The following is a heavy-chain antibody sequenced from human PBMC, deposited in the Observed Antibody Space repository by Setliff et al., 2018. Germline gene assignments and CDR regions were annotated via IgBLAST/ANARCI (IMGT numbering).Heavy chain of an antibody. Sequence: PGGSLRLSCAASGFSFSGSAIHWVRQASGKGLEWVGRIRDKGNSYATAYAASVKGRFTISRDDSTNTAYLQMNSLRAEDTAVYYCAKNGFGVVALGVNNWFDPWGQGTLVTVSS. CDR2: IRDKGNSYAT. V-gene: IGHV3-73*01. CDR3: AKNGFGVVALGVNNWFDP. J-gene: IGHJ5*02. D-gene: IGHD3-10*01. CDR1: GFSFSGSA.